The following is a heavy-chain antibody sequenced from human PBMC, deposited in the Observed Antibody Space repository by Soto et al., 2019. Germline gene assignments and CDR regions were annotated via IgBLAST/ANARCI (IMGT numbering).Heavy chain of an antibody. V-gene: IGHV4-59*01. CDR1: GGSISSYY. Sequence: PSETLSLTCTVSGGSISSYYWSWIRQPPGKGLEWIGYIYYSGSTNYNPSLKSRVTISVDTSKNQFSLKLSSVTAADTAVYYCARGGAETYYDFWSGQNYYYMDVWGKGTTVTV. J-gene: IGHJ6*03. CDR3: ARGGAETYYDFWSGQNYYYMDV. CDR2: IYYSGST. D-gene: IGHD3-3*01.